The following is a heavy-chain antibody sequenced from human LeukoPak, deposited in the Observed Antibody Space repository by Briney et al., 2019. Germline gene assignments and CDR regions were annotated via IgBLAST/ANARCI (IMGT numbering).Heavy chain of an antibody. CDR1: GYTYTTYG. J-gene: IGHJ4*02. Sequence: ASVKVSCKASGYTYTTYGISWVRQAPGQGLEWMGWISTYNANTNYAQKLQGRVTMTTDTSTSTAYMELRSLRSDDTAVYYCARWFGHGGNSLGYWGQGTLVTVSS. CDR2: ISTYNANT. CDR3: ARWFGHGGNSLGY. V-gene: IGHV1-18*01. D-gene: IGHD4-23*01.